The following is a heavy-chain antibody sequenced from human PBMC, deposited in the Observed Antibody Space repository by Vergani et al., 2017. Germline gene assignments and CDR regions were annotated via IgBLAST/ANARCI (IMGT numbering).Heavy chain of an antibody. CDR2: SWNSGSI. J-gene: IGHJ3*02. D-gene: IGHD4-23*01. Sequence: EVQLVESGGGLIQPGGSLRLSCAASGFTVSSNYMSWVRQAPGKGLEWVSGISWNSGSIAYADSVKGRFTISRANAKNSLYLQMNSLRAEDTAVYYCARETTVAISPAGSFDIWGQGAMVTVSS. CDR3: ARETTVAISPAGSFDI. V-gene: IGHV3-48*04. CDR1: GFTVSSNY.